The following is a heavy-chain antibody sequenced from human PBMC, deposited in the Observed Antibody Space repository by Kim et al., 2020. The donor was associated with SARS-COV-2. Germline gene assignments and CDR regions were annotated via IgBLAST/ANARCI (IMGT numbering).Heavy chain of an antibody. J-gene: IGHJ6*02. Sequence: GVSLRLSCAASGFTFSDYYMSWIRQAPGKGLEWVSNIGRSGSHTNYADSVKGRFTISRDNANNSLYLQMNSLRAEDTAVYYCAREPTGRIYGMDVWGQGTTVTVSS. D-gene: IGHD1-1*01. V-gene: IGHV3-11*05. CDR3: AREPTGRIYGMDV. CDR1: GFTFSDYY. CDR2: IGRSGSHT.